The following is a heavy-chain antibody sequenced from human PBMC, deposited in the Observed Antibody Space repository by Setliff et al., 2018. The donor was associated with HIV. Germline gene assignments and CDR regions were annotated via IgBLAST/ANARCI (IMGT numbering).Heavy chain of an antibody. CDR1: GGSIRSGSYY. CDR3: ARHKSQPYYFDY. J-gene: IGHJ4*02. CDR2: IYYSGST. V-gene: IGHV4-61*01. Sequence: SETLSLTCSVSGGSIRSGSYYWSWIRQPPGKGLEWIGYIYYSGSTNYNPSLKSRVTISVDTSKNQFSLKLSSVTAADTAVYYCARHKSQPYYFDYWGQGTLVTVSS.